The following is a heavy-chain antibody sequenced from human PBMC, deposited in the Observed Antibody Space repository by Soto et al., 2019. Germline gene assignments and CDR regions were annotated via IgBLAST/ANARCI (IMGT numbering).Heavy chain of an antibody. Sequence: SVKVSRQASGGTFSSYAISWVRQALGQGLEWMGGIIPIFGTANYAQKFQGRVTITADESTSTAYMELSSLRSEDTAVYYCASIGVRGVIPHDAFDIWGQGTMVTVSS. CDR2: IIPIFGTA. CDR3: ASIGVRGVIPHDAFDI. J-gene: IGHJ3*02. V-gene: IGHV1-69*13. CDR1: GGTFSSYA. D-gene: IGHD3-10*01.